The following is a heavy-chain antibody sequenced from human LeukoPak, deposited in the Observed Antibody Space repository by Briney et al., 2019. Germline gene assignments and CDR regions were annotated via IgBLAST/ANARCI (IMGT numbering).Heavy chain of an antibody. J-gene: IGHJ4*02. CDR1: GFTFSSYA. V-gene: IGHV3-30-3*01. CDR2: ISYDGSNK. CDR3: VRNRIDY. D-gene: IGHD2/OR15-2a*01. Sequence: GGSLRLSCAASGFTFSSYAMHWARQAPGKGLEWVAVISYDGSNKYYADSVKGRFTISRDNSKNTLYLQMNSLRAEDTALYYCVRNRIDYWGQGALVTVSS.